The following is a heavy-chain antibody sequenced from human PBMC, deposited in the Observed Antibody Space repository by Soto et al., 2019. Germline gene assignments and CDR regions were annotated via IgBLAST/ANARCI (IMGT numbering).Heavy chain of an antibody. Sequence: EVQLVESGGGLVQPGGSLRLSCAVSGFTFSSYSMNWVRQAPGKGLEWVSYISSSSSTIYYADSVKGRFTISRDNAKNSLYLPMNSLRDEDTAVYYCAREGVYYYYGMDVWGQGTTVTVSS. V-gene: IGHV3-48*02. CDR2: ISSSSSTI. D-gene: IGHD3-16*01. J-gene: IGHJ6*02. CDR1: GFTFSSYS. CDR3: AREGVYYYYGMDV.